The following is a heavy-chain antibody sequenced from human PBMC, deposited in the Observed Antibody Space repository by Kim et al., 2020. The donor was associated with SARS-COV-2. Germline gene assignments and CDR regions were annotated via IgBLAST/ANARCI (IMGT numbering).Heavy chain of an antibody. D-gene: IGHD5-18*01. V-gene: IGHV3-11*01. CDR2: ISASGGTI. CDR1: GFTLSDHY. J-gene: IGHJ4*02. Sequence: GGSLRLSCVVSGFTLSDHYMSWVRQAPGKGLEWIAYISASGGTIRYADSVKGRCTISRDTVKNSLFLQIDSLRVDDTALYYCARDKGYTGFDYWGQGTRV. CDR3: ARDKGYTGFDY.